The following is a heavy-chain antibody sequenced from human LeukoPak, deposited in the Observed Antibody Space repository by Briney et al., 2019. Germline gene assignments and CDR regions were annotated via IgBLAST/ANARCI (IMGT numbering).Heavy chain of an antibody. CDR3: ARASLMAYAPNDY. Sequence: GGSLRLSCAASGFTFSDYYMSWIRQAPGKGLEWVSYISSSGSTIYYADSVKGRFTISRDNAKNSLYLQMNSLRAEDTAVYYCARASLMAYAPNDYWGQGTLVTVSS. J-gene: IGHJ4*02. CDR1: GFTFSDYY. V-gene: IGHV3-11*01. CDR2: ISSSGSTI. D-gene: IGHD2-8*01.